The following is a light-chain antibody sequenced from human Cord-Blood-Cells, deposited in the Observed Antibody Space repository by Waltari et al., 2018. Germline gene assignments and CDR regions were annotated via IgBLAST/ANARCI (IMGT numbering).Light chain of an antibody. CDR2: DVS. CDR3: SSYTSSSTLV. J-gene: IGLJ3*02. Sequence: QSARTQPPSVSGSPGQSITISCTGTSHHVGGYNYVSWYQQHPGKAPKLMIYDVSNRPSGVSNRFSGSKSGNTASLTISGLQAEDEADYYCSSYTSSSTLVFGGGTKLTVL. CDR1: SHHVGGYNY. V-gene: IGLV2-14*03.